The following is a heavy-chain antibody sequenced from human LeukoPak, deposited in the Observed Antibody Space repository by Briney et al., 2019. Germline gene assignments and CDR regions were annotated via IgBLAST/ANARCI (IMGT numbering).Heavy chain of an antibody. CDR3: ARDGPYCTRTTCYFDY. CDR2: ISGSGGNT. Sequence: GGSLRLSCAASDFTFSSYAMSWVRQAPGKGLEWISGISGSGGNTYYTDSVKGRFTISRDNAKNSLYLQMNSLRAEDTAVYYCARDGPYCTRTTCYFDYWGQGTLVTVSS. CDR1: DFTFSSYA. J-gene: IGHJ4*02. D-gene: IGHD2-2*01. V-gene: IGHV3-23*01.